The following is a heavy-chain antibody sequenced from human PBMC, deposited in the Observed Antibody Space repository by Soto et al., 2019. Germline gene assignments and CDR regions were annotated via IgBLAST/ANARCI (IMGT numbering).Heavy chain of an antibody. CDR2: ISYDGSNK. J-gene: IGHJ4*02. CDR1: GFTFSSYA. V-gene: IGHV3-30-3*01. CDR3: ARDGPPFDY. Sequence: QVQLVESGGGLVKPGRSLRLSCAASGFTFSSYAIHWVRQAPGKGLEWVAVISYDGSNKYYADSVKGRFTIARDNSKNTLYLQMNSLRAEDTAVYYCARDGPPFDYWGQGTLVTVSS.